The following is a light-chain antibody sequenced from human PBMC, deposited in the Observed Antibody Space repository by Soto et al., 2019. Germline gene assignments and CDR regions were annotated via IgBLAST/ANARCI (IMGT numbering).Light chain of an antibody. CDR2: DVS. CDR1: SSDVGYYNY. CDR3: SSFPGGNFYV. J-gene: IGLJ1*01. V-gene: IGLV2-8*01. Sequence: QSALTQPPSASGSPGQSVAISCTGTSSDVGYYNYVSWYQHHPGKAPKLMIFDVSKRPSGVPDRFSGSKSGNTASLTVSGLKAEDEADYYCSSFPGGNFYVFGTGTKLTVL.